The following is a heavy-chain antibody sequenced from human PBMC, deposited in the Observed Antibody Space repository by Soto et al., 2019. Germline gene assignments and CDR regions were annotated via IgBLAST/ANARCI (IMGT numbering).Heavy chain of an antibody. V-gene: IGHV3-48*03. Sequence: GGSLRLSCAASGFTFSSYEMNWVRQAPGKGLEWVSYISSSGSTIYYADSVKGRFTISRDNAKNSLYLQMNSLRAEDTAVYYCARANCGGDCFLDYWGQGTLVTVSS. J-gene: IGHJ4*02. CDR3: ARANCGGDCFLDY. D-gene: IGHD2-21*02. CDR1: GFTFSSYE. CDR2: ISSSGSTI.